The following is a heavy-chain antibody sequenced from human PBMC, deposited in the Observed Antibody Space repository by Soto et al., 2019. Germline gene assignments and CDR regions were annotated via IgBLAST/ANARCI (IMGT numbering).Heavy chain of an antibody. V-gene: IGHV1-46*01. Sequence: QVRLLQSGTEVKQPGASLRVSCKASGYTFSSYYIHWVRHAPGLGLEWMGIINPRGGDTIYAQRFQGTVTLTRGTYTSTVYMELSSLTSDDTAMYYCARALTEFDYWGPGTLVTVSS. D-gene: IGHD7-27*01. CDR1: GYTFSSYY. CDR3: ARALTEFDY. CDR2: INPRGGDT. J-gene: IGHJ4*02.